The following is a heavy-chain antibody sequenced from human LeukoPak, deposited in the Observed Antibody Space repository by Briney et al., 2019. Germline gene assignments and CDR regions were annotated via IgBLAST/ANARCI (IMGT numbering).Heavy chain of an antibody. J-gene: IGHJ4*02. D-gene: IGHD3-22*01. CDR2: IRSKAYGGTT. V-gene: IGHV3-49*04. CDR3: TRGGYDDSSGEYYFDY. CDR1: GFTFGDYA. Sequence: PGGSLRLSCTPSGFTFGDYAMSWVRQAPGKGLEWVGFIRSKAYGGTTEYAASVKGRFIISRDDSKSIAYLQMNSLKTEDTAVYSCTRGGYDDSSGEYYFDYWGQGTLVTVSS.